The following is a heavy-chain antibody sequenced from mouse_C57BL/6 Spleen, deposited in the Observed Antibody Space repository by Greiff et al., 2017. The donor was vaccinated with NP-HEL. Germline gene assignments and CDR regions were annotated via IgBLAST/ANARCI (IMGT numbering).Heavy chain of an antibody. CDR3: TTTNYYNYAWFAY. CDR1: GFNIKDDY. Sequence: EVQLQQSGAELVRPGASVKLSCTASGFNIKDDYMPWVKQRPEQGLEWIGWIAPENGDTEYASKFQGTATITADTSSSTAYLQPSSLTSEDTAIYYCTTTNYYNYAWFAYWGQWTLVTVSA. D-gene: IGHD2-4*01. J-gene: IGHJ3*01. CDR2: IAPENGDT. V-gene: IGHV14-4*01.